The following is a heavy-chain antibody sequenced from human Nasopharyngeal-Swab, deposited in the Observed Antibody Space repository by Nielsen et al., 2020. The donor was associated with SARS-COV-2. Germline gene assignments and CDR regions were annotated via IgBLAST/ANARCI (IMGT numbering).Heavy chain of an antibody. D-gene: IGHD3-10*01. J-gene: IGHJ4*02. Sequence: GESLKISCQGSGYSFISYWISWVRQMPGKGPEWMGRIDPSDSYTNYSPSFQGHVTISADKSISTAYLQWSSLKASDTAMYYCARQHVGELDYWGQGTLVTVSS. CDR3: ARQHVGELDY. CDR2: IDPSDSYT. V-gene: IGHV5-10-1*01. CDR1: GYSFISYW.